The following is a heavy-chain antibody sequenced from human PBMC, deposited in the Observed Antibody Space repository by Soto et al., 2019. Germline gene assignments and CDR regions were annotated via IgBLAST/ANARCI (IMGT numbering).Heavy chain of an antibody. D-gene: IGHD3-22*01. CDR3: ARAIGPTLFDY. CDR2: IGTTGDT. CDR1: GFTFSSYD. J-gene: IGHJ4*02. V-gene: IGHV3-13*04. Sequence: EVQLVESGGGLVQPGGSLRLSCSASGFTFSSYDMHWVRQGTGTGLEWVSAIGTTGDTYYAGSVKGRFTISRENAKNSLYLQMNSLRAGDTAMFCARAIGPTLFDYWGQGTLGTVSS.